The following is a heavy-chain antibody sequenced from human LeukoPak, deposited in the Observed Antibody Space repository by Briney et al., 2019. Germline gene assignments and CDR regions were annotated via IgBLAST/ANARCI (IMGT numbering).Heavy chain of an antibody. V-gene: IGHV3-21*01. J-gene: IGHJ4*02. Sequence: GGSLRLSCAASGFTFSSYSMNWVRQAPGKGREWVSSISSSSSYIYYADSVKGRFTISRDNAKNSLYLQMNSLRAEDTAVYYCARESWDIVVVPAALDYWGQGTLVTVSS. CDR1: GFTFSSYS. CDR2: ISSSSSYI. CDR3: ARESWDIVVVPAALDY. D-gene: IGHD2-2*01.